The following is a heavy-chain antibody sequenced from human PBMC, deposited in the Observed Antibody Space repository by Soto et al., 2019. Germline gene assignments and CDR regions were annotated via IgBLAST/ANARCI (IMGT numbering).Heavy chain of an antibody. CDR2: IIPIFGTA. CDR3: ELGLIAVAGTGYYGMDV. Sequence: QVQLVQSGAEVKKPGSSVKVSCKASGGTFSSYAISWVRQAPGQGLEWMGGIIPIFGTANYAQKFQGRVTITADESTSTADMELSSVRSEDTAVYYCELGLIAVAGTGYYGMDVWGQGTTVTVSS. CDR1: GGTFSSYA. J-gene: IGHJ6*02. V-gene: IGHV1-69*12. D-gene: IGHD6-19*01.